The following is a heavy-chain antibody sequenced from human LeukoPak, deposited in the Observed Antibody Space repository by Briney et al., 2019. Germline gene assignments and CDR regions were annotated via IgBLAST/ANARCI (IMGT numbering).Heavy chain of an antibody. CDR2: IKQDGSEK. CDR3: ARGVAGIRDDWFDP. CDR1: GFTFSSYW. V-gene: IGHV3-7*01. Sequence: QPGGSLRLSCAASGFTFSSYWMSWVRQAPGKGLEWVANIKQDGSEKYYVDSMKGRFTISRDNAKNSLYLQMNSLRAEDTAVYYCARGVAGIRDDWFDPWGQGTLVTVSS. D-gene: IGHD6-19*01. J-gene: IGHJ5*02.